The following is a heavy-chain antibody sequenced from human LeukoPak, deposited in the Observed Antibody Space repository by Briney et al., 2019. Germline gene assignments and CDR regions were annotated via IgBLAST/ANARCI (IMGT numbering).Heavy chain of an antibody. CDR3: ARDRVAAAARKYSLDV. J-gene: IGHJ6*04. CDR1: GFTFSNYN. D-gene: IGHD6-13*01. V-gene: IGHV3-21*01. Sequence: PGGTLTLSCAASGFTFSNYNMNWVRQAPGKGLEWVSSISSSSRYIYYADSVKGRFTIYRDNAKNSLYLQMSGLRAEDRAVYYCARDRVAAAARKYSLDVWGKGTTVTVSS. CDR2: ISSSSRYI.